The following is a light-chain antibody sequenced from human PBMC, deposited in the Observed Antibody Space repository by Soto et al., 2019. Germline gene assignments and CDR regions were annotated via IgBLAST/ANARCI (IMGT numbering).Light chain of an antibody. CDR1: SSDVGGYNY. CDR3: SYYAGTSSNWV. V-gene: IGLV2-8*01. Sequence: QSALTQPPSASGSPGQSVTISCTGTSSDVGGYNYVSWYQQHPGKAPKLMIYEVSNRPSGVPDRFSASTSGNTASLTVSGVLAAEEDDYYYSYYAGTSSNWVFGGGTKLTVL. J-gene: IGLJ3*02. CDR2: EVS.